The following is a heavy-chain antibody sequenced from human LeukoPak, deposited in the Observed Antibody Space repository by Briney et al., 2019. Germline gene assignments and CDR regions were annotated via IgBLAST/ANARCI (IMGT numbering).Heavy chain of an antibody. J-gene: IGHJ3*02. D-gene: IGHD1-14*01. CDR3: ARDNPGRLNAFDI. V-gene: IGHV3-21*01. CDR2: ISSSSSYI. Sequence: GGSLRLSCAASGFTVSNNYMSWVRQAPGKGLEWVSSISSSSSYIYYADSVKGRFTISRDNAKNSLYLQMNSLRAEDTAVYYCARDNPGRLNAFDIWGQGTMVTVSS. CDR1: GFTVSNNY.